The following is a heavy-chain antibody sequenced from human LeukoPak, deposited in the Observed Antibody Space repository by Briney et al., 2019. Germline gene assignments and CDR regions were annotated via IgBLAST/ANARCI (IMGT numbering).Heavy chain of an antibody. V-gene: IGHV1-69*04. CDR1: GGTFSSYA. CDR3: AREHSSSWDQFDY. J-gene: IGHJ4*02. Sequence: SVKVSCKASGGTFSSYAISWVRQAPGQGLEWMGRIIPILGIANYAQKFQGRVTITADKSTSTAYMELSSLRSEDTAVYYCAREHSSSWDQFDYWGQGTLVTVSS. D-gene: IGHD6-13*01. CDR2: IIPILGIA.